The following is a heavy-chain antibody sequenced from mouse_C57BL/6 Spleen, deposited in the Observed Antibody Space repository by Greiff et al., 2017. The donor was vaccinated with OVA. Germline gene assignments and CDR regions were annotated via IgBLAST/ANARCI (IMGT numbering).Heavy chain of an antibody. J-gene: IGHJ1*03. CDR2: ISSGSSTL. Sequence: EVMLVESGGGLVKPGGSLKLSCAASGFTFSDYGMHWVRQAPEKGLEWVAYISSGSSTLYYADTVKGRFTISRDNAKNTLFLQMTSLRSEDTAMYYCARPSSPYWYFDVWGTGTTVTVSS. CDR3: ARPSSPYWYFDV. CDR1: GFTFSDYG. V-gene: IGHV5-17*01. D-gene: IGHD1-1*01.